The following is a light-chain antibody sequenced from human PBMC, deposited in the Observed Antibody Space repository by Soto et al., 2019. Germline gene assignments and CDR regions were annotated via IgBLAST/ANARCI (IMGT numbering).Light chain of an antibody. Sequence: DIQMTQSPSTLSASVGDRVTITCRASQSISSWLAWYQQKPGTAPKLLIYKASTLQSGVPSRFSGSGSGTEFTLTISSLQPDDTATYHCQQYTDNWTFGQGTKVDIK. CDR2: KAS. V-gene: IGKV1-5*03. CDR1: QSISSW. CDR3: QQYTDNWT. J-gene: IGKJ1*01.